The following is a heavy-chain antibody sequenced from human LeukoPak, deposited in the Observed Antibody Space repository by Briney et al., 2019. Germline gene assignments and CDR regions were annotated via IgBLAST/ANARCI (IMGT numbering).Heavy chain of an antibody. D-gene: IGHD3-22*01. Sequence: SETLSLTCAVYGGSFSGYYWSWIRQPPGKGLEWIGEINHSGSTNYNPSLKSRVTISVDTSKNQFSLKLSSVTAADTAVYYCARGLYYYDGTDAFDIWGQGTMVTVSS. CDR1: GGSFSGYY. V-gene: IGHV4-34*01. CDR2: INHSGST. J-gene: IGHJ3*02. CDR3: ARGLYYYDGTDAFDI.